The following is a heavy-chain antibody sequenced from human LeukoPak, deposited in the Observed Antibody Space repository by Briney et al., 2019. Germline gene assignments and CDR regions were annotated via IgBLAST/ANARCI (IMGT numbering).Heavy chain of an antibody. Sequence: GGSLRLSCAASGFTFSSYAMHWVRQAPGKGLEWVAFIRYDGSNKYYADSVKGRFTISRDNSKNTLYLQMNSLRAEDTAVYYCQVRGVTLYYYYYMDVWGKGTTVTISS. V-gene: IGHV3-30*02. J-gene: IGHJ6*03. CDR3: QVRGVTLYYYYYMDV. CDR1: GFTFSSYA. CDR2: IRYDGSNK. D-gene: IGHD3-10*01.